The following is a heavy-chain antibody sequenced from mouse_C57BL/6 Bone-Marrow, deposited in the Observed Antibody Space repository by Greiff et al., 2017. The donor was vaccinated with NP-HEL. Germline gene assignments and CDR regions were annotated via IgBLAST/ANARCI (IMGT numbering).Heavy chain of an antibody. D-gene: IGHD1-1*01. J-gene: IGHJ4*01. CDR3: TLYYYGSSPYAMDY. V-gene: IGHV1-5*01. CDR2: IYPGNSDT. Sequence: EVQRVESGTVLARPGASVKMSCKTSGYTFTSYWMHWVKQRPGQGLEWIGAIYPGNSDTSYNQKFKGKAKLTAVTSASTAYMELSSLTNEDSAVYYCTLYYYGSSPYAMDYWGQGTSVTVSS. CDR1: GYTFTSYW.